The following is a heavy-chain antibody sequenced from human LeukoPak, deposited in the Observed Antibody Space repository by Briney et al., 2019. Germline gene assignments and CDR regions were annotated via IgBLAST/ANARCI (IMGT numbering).Heavy chain of an antibody. CDR2: INYSGNT. CDR1: GGSISDYY. V-gene: IGHV4-59*08. J-gene: IGHJ5*02. CDR3: ARRGYCSSTSCYEYWFDP. Sequence: SETLSLTCTVSGGSISDYYWSWIRQPPGKGLEWIGYINYSGNTNYNPSLKSRLTISVDTSKNQFSLKLSSVTATDTAVYCCARRGYCSSTSCYEYWFDPWGQGTLVTVSS. D-gene: IGHD2-2*01.